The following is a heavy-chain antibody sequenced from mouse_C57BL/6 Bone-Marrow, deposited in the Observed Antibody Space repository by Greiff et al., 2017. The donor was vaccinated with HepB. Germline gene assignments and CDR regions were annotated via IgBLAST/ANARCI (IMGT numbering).Heavy chain of an antibody. D-gene: IGHD2-3*01. Sequence: EVKLVESGGGLVKPGGSLKLSCAASGFTFSSYAMSWVRQTQEKRLEWVATISAGGSYTYYPDNVKGRFTISRVNAKNNLYLQMSHLKSEDTAMYDCARDDGYYWYFYVWGTGTTVTVSS. CDR3: ARDDGYYWYFYV. J-gene: IGHJ1*03. CDR1: GFTFSSYA. CDR2: ISAGGSYT. V-gene: IGHV5-4*01.